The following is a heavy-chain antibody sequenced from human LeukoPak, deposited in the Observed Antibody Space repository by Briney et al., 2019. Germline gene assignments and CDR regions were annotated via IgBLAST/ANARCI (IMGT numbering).Heavy chain of an antibody. V-gene: IGHV4-34*01. D-gene: IGHD2-21*01. CDR1: GGSFSGYY. CDR3: ARGGGDWSYDY. Sequence: SETLSLTCAVYGGSFSGYYWSWIRQPPGKGLEWIGEINHSGSTNYNPSLKSRVTISVDTSKNQFSLKLSSVTAADTAVYYCARGGGDWSYDYWGQGTLVTVA. J-gene: IGHJ4*02. CDR2: INHSGST.